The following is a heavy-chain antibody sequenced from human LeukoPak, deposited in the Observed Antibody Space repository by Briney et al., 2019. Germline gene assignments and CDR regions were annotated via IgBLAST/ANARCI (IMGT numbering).Heavy chain of an antibody. CDR3: ASMTTYSSGWYNLGYYYYYGMDV. J-gene: IGHJ6*02. CDR2: MNPNSGNT. D-gene: IGHD6-19*01. V-gene: IGHV1-8*01. Sequence: ASMKVSCKASGYTFNSYDINWVRQATGQGLEWMGWMNPNSGNTGYAQKFQGRVTMTRNTSISTAYMELSSLRAEDTAVYYCASMTTYSSGWYNLGYYYYYGMDVWGQGTTVTVSS. CDR1: GYTFNSYD.